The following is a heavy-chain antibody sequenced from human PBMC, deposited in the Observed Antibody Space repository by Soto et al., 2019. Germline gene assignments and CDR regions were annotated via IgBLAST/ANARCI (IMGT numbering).Heavy chain of an antibody. J-gene: IGHJ6*02. D-gene: IGHD2-8*01. CDR2: ISTYNGNT. Sequence: QVQLVQSGAEVKKPGASVKVSCKASGYTFTTYDISWVRQAPGQGLEWMGRISTYNGNTNYPQSLQCRLTMTTDPSTTTSYMELWSLRSEDTAVYYCARDPYQLLMVNASNLYGMDVWGQGTTVTVS. CDR3: ARDPYQLLMVNASNLYGMDV. V-gene: IGHV1-18*01. CDR1: GYTFTTYD.